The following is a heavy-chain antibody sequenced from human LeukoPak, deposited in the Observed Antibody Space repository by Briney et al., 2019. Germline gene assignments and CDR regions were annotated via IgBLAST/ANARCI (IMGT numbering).Heavy chain of an antibody. D-gene: IGHD5-12*01. CDR1: GFTFDGYA. Sequence: PGGSLRLSCAASGFTFDGYAMRWVRQAPGKGLEWVSGISWNSGSIGYADSVKGRFTISRDNAKNSLYLQMNSLRAEDTALYYCAKGGRWLQHFDYWGQGTLVTASS. CDR2: ISWNSGSI. J-gene: IGHJ4*02. CDR3: AKGGRWLQHFDY. V-gene: IGHV3-9*01.